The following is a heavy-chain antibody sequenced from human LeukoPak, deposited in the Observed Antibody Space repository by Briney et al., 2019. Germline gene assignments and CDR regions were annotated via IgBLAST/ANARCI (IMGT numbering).Heavy chain of an antibody. J-gene: IGHJ4*02. CDR3: ARTRYYYNSRSYGAPYYFDY. D-gene: IGHD3-10*01. Sequence: SETLSLTCAVSGGSISSNSYYWGWIRQPPRKGLEWIGSIYYSGSTYYNPSLKSRVTISVDTSKNQFPLKLSSVTAADTAVYYCARTRYYYNSRSYGAPYYFDYWGQGTLVTVSS. CDR2: IYYSGST. CDR1: GGSISSNSYY. V-gene: IGHV4-39*01.